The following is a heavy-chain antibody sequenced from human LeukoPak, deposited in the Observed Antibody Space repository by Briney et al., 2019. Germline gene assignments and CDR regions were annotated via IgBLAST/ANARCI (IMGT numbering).Heavy chain of an antibody. CDR1: GFTVSSNY. Sequence: RGSLRLSCAASGFTVSSNYMSWVRQAPGKGLEWVSVIYTGGGSTYYADSVKGRFTISRDNSKNTLYLQMNSLRAEDTAVYYCARATTVTTLGDYWGQGTLVTVSS. V-gene: IGHV3-66*01. J-gene: IGHJ4*02. CDR2: IYTGGGST. D-gene: IGHD4-17*01. CDR3: ARATTVTTLGDY.